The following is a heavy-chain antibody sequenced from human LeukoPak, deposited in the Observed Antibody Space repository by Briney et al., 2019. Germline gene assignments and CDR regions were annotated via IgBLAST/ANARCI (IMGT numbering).Heavy chain of an antibody. CDR1: GFTFCSYG. J-gene: IGHJ4*02. D-gene: IGHD2-2*03. V-gene: IGHV3-30*18. Sequence: GGSLRLSCAASGFTFCSYGMHWVRQAPGKGLEWVAVISYDGSNKYYADSVKGRFTTSRDNSKNTLYLQMNSLRAEDTAVYYCAKDLWGFGYCSSTSCYYFDYWGQGTLVTVSS. CDR3: AKDLWGFGYCSSTSCYYFDY. CDR2: ISYDGSNK.